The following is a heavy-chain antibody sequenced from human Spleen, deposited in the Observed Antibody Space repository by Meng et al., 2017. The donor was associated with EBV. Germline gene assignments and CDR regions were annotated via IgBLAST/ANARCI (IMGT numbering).Heavy chain of an antibody. CDR2: IIPLFGTT. J-gene: IGHJ4*02. Sequence: QGQLGQSGADGKKPGSAVKVSCRASGGTFANYDVSWVRQAPGQGLEWMGGIIPLFGTTDYARKFKGRLTITADKSTLTAFMELSSLTSQDTAVYYCASSLGGSVAPVWGQGVLVTVSS. V-gene: IGHV1-69*06. CDR3: ASSLGGSVAPV. CDR1: GGTFANYD. D-gene: IGHD3-16*01.